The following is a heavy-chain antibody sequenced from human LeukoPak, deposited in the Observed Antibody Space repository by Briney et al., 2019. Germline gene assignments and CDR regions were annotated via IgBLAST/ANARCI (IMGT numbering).Heavy chain of an antibody. D-gene: IGHD3-22*01. CDR3: ARGKDHYYDSSGYPDYYYYTMDV. CDR2: LNPNSGGT. Sequence: ASVKVSFKASGYTFTGFCIHWVRQAPGQGLEWMGWLNPNSGGTNYAQNFQGRVTMTRDTSISTAFMELSRLRSDDTAVYYCARGKDHYYDSSGYPDYYYYTMDVWGQGTTVTVSS. J-gene: IGHJ6*02. V-gene: IGHV1-2*02. CDR1: GYTFTGFC.